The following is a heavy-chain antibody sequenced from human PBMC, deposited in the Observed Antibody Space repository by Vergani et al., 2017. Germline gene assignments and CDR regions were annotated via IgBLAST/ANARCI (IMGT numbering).Heavy chain of an antibody. CDR1: GYTFTSYY. D-gene: IGHD4-17*01. CDR3: ARDLWTAVTTCGD. J-gene: IGHJ4*02. V-gene: IGHV1-46*01. CDR2: INPSGGST. Sequence: QVQLVQSGAEVKKPGASVKVSCKASGYTFTSYYMHWVRQAPGQGLEWMGIINPSGGSTSYAQKFEGRVTMTRDTSTSTVYMELSSLGSEDTSVYYCARDLWTAVTTCGDWGQGTLVTVSS.